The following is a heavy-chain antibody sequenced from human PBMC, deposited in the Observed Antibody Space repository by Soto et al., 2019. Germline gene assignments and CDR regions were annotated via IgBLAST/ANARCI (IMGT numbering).Heavy chain of an antibody. J-gene: IGHJ4*02. Sequence: QVQLQQWGAGLLKPSETLSLTCAVYSRSFRDYYWTWIRQPPGKGLEFIGEINHSGTTHYNPSLKSRVTVSVDTSKNHFSLKMTSVTAADTAVYYCARYPKSTDFPYYFDFWGQGTLVTVSS. CDR3: ARYPKSTDFPYYFDF. CDR2: INHSGTT. D-gene: IGHD2-21*01. CDR1: SRSFRDYY. V-gene: IGHV4-34*01.